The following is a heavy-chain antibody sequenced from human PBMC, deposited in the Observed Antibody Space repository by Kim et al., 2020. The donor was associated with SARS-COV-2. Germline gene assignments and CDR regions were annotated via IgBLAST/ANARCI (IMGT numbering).Heavy chain of an antibody. J-gene: IGHJ6*02. Sequence: GGSLRLSCAASGFTFNNFGMHWVRQAPGKGLEWVSLISYNGSKKYYADSLKGRFTISRDSSKNTLYLQMDSLRPEDTAVYFCAKDKSIFMSKFGGESGGMDVWGQGTTVTVSS. D-gene: IGHD3-16*01. CDR2: ISYNGSKK. CDR1: GFTFNNFG. V-gene: IGHV3-30*18. CDR3: AKDKSIFMSKFGGESGGMDV.